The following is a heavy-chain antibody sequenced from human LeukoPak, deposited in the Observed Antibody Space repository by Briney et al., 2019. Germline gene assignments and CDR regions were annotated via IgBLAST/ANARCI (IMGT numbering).Heavy chain of an antibody. Sequence: GGSLRLSCVASGFSFSAYIMHWVRQAPGKGLEYVSAIRGDGSSTFYPNSVKGRFTISRDNSKSTLYLQMGSLRAEDTAVYYCTRRYGGHSGWAGYHDSWGQGTLVTVSS. CDR3: TRRYGGHSGWAGYHDS. CDR1: GFSFSAYI. CDR2: IRGDGSST. D-gene: IGHD6-19*01. V-gene: IGHV3-64*01. J-gene: IGHJ4*02.